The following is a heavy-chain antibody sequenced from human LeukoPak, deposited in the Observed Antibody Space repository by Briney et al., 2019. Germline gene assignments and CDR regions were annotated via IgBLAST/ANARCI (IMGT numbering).Heavy chain of an antibody. CDR2: IKQDGSEK. Sequence: PGGSLRLSCAASGFTFSSYWMSWVRQAPGKGLEWVANIKQDGSEKYYVDSVKGRFTISRDNAKNSLYLQMNSLRAEDTAVYYCASGCSSTSCDYSGRYWGQGTLVTVSS. CDR1: GFTFSSYW. D-gene: IGHD2-2*01. V-gene: IGHV3-7*01. J-gene: IGHJ4*02. CDR3: ASGCSSTSCDYSGRY.